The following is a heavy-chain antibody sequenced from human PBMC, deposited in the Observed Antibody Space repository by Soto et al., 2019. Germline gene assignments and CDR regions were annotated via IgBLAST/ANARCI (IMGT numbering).Heavy chain of an antibody. D-gene: IGHD1-1*01. CDR1: GFTFSTHT. J-gene: IGHJ4*02. CDR3: AKGLERASLDF. Sequence: EVQLLESGGTLVQPGGSLRLSCVASGFTFSTHTMNWVRQGPGKGLEWVSRLTADSDDTSYADSIKGRFTISRDNSKNTLYLQMNSLRAEDTAIYYCAKGLERASLDFWGQGALVTVSS. V-gene: IGHV3-23*01. CDR2: LTADSDDT.